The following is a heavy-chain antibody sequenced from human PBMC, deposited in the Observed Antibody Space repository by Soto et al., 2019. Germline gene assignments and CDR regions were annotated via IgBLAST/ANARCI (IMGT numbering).Heavy chain of an antibody. CDR3: ARGSDSSGYYWYYYYGMDV. V-gene: IGHV3-33*01. D-gene: IGHD3-22*01. CDR2: IWYDGSNK. Sequence: GGSLRLSCAASGFTFSSYGMHWVRQAPGKGLEWVAVIWYDGSNKYYADSVKGRFTISRDNSKNTLYLQMNSLRAEGTAVYYCARGSDSSGYYWYYYYGMDVWGQGTTVTVSS. J-gene: IGHJ6*02. CDR1: GFTFSSYG.